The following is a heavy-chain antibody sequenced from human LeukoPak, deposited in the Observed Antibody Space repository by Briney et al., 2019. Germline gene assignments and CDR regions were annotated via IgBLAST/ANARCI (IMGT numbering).Heavy chain of an antibody. D-gene: IGHD1-26*01. V-gene: IGHV3-30*18. Sequence: TGGSLRLSCAASGFTFSSYGMHWVRQAPGKGLEWVAVISYDGSNKYYADSVKGRFTISRDNSKNTLYLQTNSLRAEDTAVYYCAKESVGALTGFDYWGQGTLVTVSS. CDR2: ISYDGSNK. CDR3: AKESVGALTGFDY. CDR1: GFTFSSYG. J-gene: IGHJ4*02.